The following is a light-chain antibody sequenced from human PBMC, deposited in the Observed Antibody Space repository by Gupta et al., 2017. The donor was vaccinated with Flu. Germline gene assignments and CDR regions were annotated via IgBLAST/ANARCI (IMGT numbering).Light chain of an antibody. Sequence: QSVLTQPRSVSGGPGQKVTISCTGSSSNIGAGYDVHWYQLLPDTAPKLLMYSNNNRPSGVPDRFSGSKSGTSASLAITGLQTEDEADYYCQSYDSSLSGSVFGGGTKLTVL. V-gene: IGLV1-40*01. CDR2: SNN. CDR1: SSNIGAGYD. CDR3: QSYDSSLSGSV. J-gene: IGLJ2*01.